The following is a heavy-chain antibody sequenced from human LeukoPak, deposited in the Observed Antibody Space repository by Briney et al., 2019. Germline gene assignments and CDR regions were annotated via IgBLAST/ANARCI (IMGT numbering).Heavy chain of an antibody. J-gene: IGHJ4*02. CDR3: ARDRRGGGYDIDY. V-gene: IGHV3-30*19. CDR1: GFTFSSYG. D-gene: IGHD5-12*01. Sequence: GGSLRLSCAASGFTFSSYGMHWVRQAPGKGLEWVAVISYDGSDKYYSDSVKGRFTISRDSSKNTLDLQMNSLRPEDTAVYHCARDRRGGGYDIDYWGQGTLVTVSS. CDR2: ISYDGSDK.